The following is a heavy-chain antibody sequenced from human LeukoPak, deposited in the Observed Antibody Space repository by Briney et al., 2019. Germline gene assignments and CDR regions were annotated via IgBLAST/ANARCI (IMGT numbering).Heavy chain of an antibody. D-gene: IGHD6-19*01. CDR1: GGSISGYY. V-gene: IGHV4-59*01. J-gene: IGHJ4*02. Sequence: SETLSLTCTVSGGSISGYYWSWIRQPPGKGLEWIGYIYYSGSTNYNPSLKSRVTISVDTSKNQFSLKLSSVTAADTAVYYCARDPRSSGWYSDWGQGTLVTVSS. CDR3: ARDPRSSGWYSD. CDR2: IYYSGST.